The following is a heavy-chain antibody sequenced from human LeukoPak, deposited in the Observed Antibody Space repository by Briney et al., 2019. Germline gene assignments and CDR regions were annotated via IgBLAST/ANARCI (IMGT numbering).Heavy chain of an antibody. V-gene: IGHV3-23*01. J-gene: IGHJ4*02. CDR3: ARGRGDNIGWLY. CDR1: GFTFSSYA. CDR2: ISGSGGST. Sequence: QPGGSLRLSCAASGFTFSSYAMSWVRQAPGKGLEWVSGISGSGGSTYYADSVKGRFTISRDNSKNTLFLQMNSLRADDTAVYYCARGRGDNIGWLYWGQGTLVTVSS. D-gene: IGHD2/OR15-2a*01.